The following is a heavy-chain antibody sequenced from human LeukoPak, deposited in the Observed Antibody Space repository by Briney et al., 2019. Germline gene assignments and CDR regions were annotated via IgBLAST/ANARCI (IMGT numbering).Heavy chain of an antibody. CDR3: AGQADYNVLTGYHKGHLDY. CDR1: GYSFTSYW. CDR2: IYPGDSDT. Sequence: GESLKISCKGSGYSFTSYWIGWVRQMAGKGLEWMGIIYPGDSDTRYSPSFQGQVTISADKSITTAYLQWSSLQASDTAMYYCAGQADYNVLTGYHKGHLDYWGQGTLVTVSS. V-gene: IGHV5-51*01. J-gene: IGHJ4*02. D-gene: IGHD3-9*01.